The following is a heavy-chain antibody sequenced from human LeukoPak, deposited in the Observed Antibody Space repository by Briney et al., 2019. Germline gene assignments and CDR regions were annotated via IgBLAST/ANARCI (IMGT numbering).Heavy chain of an antibody. D-gene: IGHD4/OR15-4a*01. Sequence: GGSLRLSCAASGFTFSSYWMSWVRQAPGKGLEWVANIKQDGSEKYYVDSVKGRFTISRDNAKNSLYLQMNSLRAEDTALYHCARDRVPDYYYMDVWGKGTTVTVSS. CDR2: IKQDGSEK. CDR3: ARDRVPDYYYMDV. J-gene: IGHJ6*03. V-gene: IGHV3-7*03. CDR1: GFTFSSYW.